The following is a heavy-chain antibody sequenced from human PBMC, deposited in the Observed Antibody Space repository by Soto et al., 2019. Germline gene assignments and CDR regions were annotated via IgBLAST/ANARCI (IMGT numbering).Heavy chain of an antibody. CDR1: GFTFTRYS. CDR2: ISSTTHYI. V-gene: IGHV3-21*06. Sequence: GGYLRLSCAASGFTFTRYSMNWVRQAPGKGLEWVSSISSTTHYIYYADSMRGRFTISRDNAKNAVYLEMNSLRAEDTAVYYCALESEDPPSTFHFWGQAILVTL. CDR3: ALESEDPPSTFHF. J-gene: IGHJ4*02.